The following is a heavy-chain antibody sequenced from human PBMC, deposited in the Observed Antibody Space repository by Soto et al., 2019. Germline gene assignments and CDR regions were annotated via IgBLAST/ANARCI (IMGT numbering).Heavy chain of an antibody. CDR2: IYSKEGKI. V-gene: IGHV1-18*01. CDR1: GYVCNNYG. CDR3: ARDIAYDIDY. Sequence: QGQMVQSGAEVQKPGASVKVSCKSSGYVCNNYGISWARQSPGQGLEWMGWIYSKEGKINFAQKFQSRVTLTTDTSTSTAYIELRSLRFDDSAVYFCARDIAYDIDYWGQGTLVTVSS. D-gene: IGHD5-12*01. J-gene: IGHJ4*02.